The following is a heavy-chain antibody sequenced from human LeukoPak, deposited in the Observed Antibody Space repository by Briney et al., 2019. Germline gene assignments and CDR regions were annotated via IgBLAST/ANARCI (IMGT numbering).Heavy chain of an antibody. CDR2: ISYDGSNK. Sequence: GGSLRLSCAPSGFTFSRYAIHWVRQAPGKGLEWVAVISYDGSNKYYADSVKGRFTISRDNSNNTLYLQMDSLGTEDTAVYYCAKDDWIFSKAFDIWGQGTMVTVSS. J-gene: IGHJ3*02. D-gene: IGHD2-2*03. CDR1: GFTFSRYA. V-gene: IGHV3-30*04. CDR3: AKDDWIFSKAFDI.